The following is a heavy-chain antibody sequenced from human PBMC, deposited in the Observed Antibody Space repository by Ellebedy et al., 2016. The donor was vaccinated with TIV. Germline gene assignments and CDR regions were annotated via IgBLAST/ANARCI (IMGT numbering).Heavy chain of an antibody. CDR2: IYYSGST. V-gene: IGHV4-31*03. CDR3: ARLSGYSSGTYYYYAMDV. CDR1: GGSISSGGHY. Sequence: SETLSLTXTVSGGSISSGGHYWSWVRQHPGKGLEWIGYIYYSGSTYYNPSLKSRVTISVDTSKNQFSLKVSSVTAADTAVYYCARLSGYSSGTYYYYAMDVWGQGTTVTVSS. J-gene: IGHJ6*02. D-gene: IGHD5-18*01.